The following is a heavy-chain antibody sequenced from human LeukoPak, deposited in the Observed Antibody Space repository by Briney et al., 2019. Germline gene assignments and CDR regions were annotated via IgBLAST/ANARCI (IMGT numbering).Heavy chain of an antibody. J-gene: IGHJ4*02. D-gene: IGHD3-22*01. CDR1: GGSFSGYY. V-gene: IGHV4-34*01. CDR3: ARAGNTYYYDSSGYFFDY. CDR2: ISHSVRA. Sequence: SETLSLTCAVYGGSFSGYYWTWIRQAPGKGLEWIGEISHSVRANYNPSLKSPFTISVDTSKNQFSRKVNSVTAADTAVYYCARAGNTYYYDSSGYFFDYWGQGTLVTVSS.